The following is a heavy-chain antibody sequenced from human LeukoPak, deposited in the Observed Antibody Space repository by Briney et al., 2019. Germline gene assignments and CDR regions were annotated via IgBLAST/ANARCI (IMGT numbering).Heavy chain of an antibody. V-gene: IGHV4-4*02. D-gene: IGHD6-13*01. J-gene: IGHJ4*02. CDR2: IYHSGST. CDR3: ARGSAAAVPDY. Sequence: SETLSLTCAVSGGSISSSNWWSWVRQPPGKGLEWIGEIYHSGSTNYNPSLKSRVTISVDTSKNQFSLKLSSVTAADTAVYYCARGSAAAVPDYWGQGTLVTVSS. CDR1: GGSISSSNW.